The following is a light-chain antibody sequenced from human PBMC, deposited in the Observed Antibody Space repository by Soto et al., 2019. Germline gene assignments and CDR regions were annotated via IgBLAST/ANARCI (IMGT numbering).Light chain of an antibody. CDR3: MQALQTPWT. Sequence: DIVMTQSPLSLPVTPGEPASISCRSSQSLLHSNGYTYLDWYLQRPGQSPQLLIYLGSTRASGVPDRFSGSGSGTDFTLKISRVEPEDVGVYYCMQALQTPWTFGQGTKVEIK. CDR2: LGS. J-gene: IGKJ1*01. V-gene: IGKV2-28*01. CDR1: QSLLHSNGYTY.